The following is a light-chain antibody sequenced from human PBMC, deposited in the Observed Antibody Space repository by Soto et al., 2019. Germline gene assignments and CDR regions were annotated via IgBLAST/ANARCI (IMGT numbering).Light chain of an antibody. CDR1: QSVSSY. CDR2: DAS. CDR3: LQRSNWPWT. Sequence: EIVLTQSPATLSFSPGERATLSCRASQSVSSYLAWYKQKPGQAPRLLIYDASNRATGIPARFSGSGSGTDFSLTISSLEPEDFAVYYCLQRSNWPWTVGQGTKVDIK. V-gene: IGKV3-11*01. J-gene: IGKJ1*01.